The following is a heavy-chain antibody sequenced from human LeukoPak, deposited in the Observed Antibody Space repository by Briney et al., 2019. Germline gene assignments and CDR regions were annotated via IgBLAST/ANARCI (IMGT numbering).Heavy chain of an antibody. V-gene: IGHV4-34*01. CDR2: INHSGRT. J-gene: IGHJ5*02. D-gene: IGHD3-10*01. CDR1: GGSFSGYY. Sequence: SETLSRTCAVYGGSFSGYYWSWIRQPPGSGLEWIGEINHSGRTNYNPSLKSLVTISADTSKNQFSLELSSVTAADTAVYYCARAYYSTSWFPHWGQGALVTVSS. CDR3: ARAYYSTSWFPH.